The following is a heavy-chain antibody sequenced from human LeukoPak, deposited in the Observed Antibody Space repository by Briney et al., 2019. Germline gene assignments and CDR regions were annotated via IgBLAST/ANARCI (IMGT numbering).Heavy chain of an antibody. V-gene: IGHV1-18*01. J-gene: IGHJ4*02. CDR3: ARDEDVSRKKDY. CDR2: ISAYNGNT. D-gene: IGHD6-13*01. Sequence: ASVKVSCKASGYTFTSYGISWVRQAPGQGLEWMGWISAYNGNTNYAQDLQGRITMTTDTSTSTAYMELRSLKSDDTAVYYCARDEDVSRKKDYWGQGTLVTVSS. CDR1: GYTFTSYG.